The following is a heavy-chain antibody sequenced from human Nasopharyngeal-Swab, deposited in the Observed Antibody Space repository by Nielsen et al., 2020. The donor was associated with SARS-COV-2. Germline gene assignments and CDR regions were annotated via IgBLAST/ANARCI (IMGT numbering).Heavy chain of an antibody. J-gene: IGHJ4*02. CDR2: ISAYNGNT. CDR1: GYTFTSYG. V-gene: IGHV1-18*01. Sequence: ASVKVSCKASGYTFTSYGISWVRQAPGQGLEWMGWISAYNGNTNYAQKLQGRVTMTTDTSTSTAYMELRSLRSDDTAVYYCARVGVFGGNSVSFNDYWGQGTLVTVSS. CDR3: ARVGVFGGNSVSFNDY. D-gene: IGHD4-23*01.